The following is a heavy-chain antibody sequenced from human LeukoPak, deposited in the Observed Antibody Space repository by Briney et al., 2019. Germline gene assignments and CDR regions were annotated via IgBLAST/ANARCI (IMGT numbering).Heavy chain of an antibody. V-gene: IGHV3-74*01. CDR1: GFTFGSFW. D-gene: IGHD4-11*01. Sequence: GGSLRLSCAASGFTFGSFWMLWVRQAPGKGLVWVSRISGNGSDTRYADFAKGRFTVSRDNSKNTLFVQLTSLRAEDTGVYYCASGEDYNHKRPGVPDSWGQGTLVTVSS. J-gene: IGHJ5*01. CDR2: ISGNGSDT. CDR3: ASGEDYNHKRPGVPDS.